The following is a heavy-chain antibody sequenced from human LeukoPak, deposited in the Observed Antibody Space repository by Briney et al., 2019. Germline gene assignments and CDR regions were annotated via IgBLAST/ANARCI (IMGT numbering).Heavy chain of an antibody. V-gene: IGHV3-30-3*01. CDR3: ARSYYDSTGYYLAEYFQH. D-gene: IGHD3-22*01. J-gene: IGHJ1*01. Sequence: TGGSLRLSCAASGFTFSIYAMDWVRQAPGKGLEWVALISYDGNNKYYADSVKGRFSISRDNSKNTLYLQMNSLRPEDTAIYYCARSYYDSTGYYLAEYFQHWGQGTLVTVSS. CDR2: ISYDGNNK. CDR1: GFTFSIYA.